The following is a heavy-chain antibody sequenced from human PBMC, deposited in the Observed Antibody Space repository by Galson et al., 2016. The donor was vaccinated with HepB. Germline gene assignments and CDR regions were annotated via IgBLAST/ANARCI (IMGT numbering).Heavy chain of an antibody. V-gene: IGHV3-74*01. CDR3: ARNSERIYYYGMDV. CDR2: IDSDGSTT. D-gene: IGHD1-1*01. Sequence: SLRLSCAASGFGFSNFWMHWVRQAPGKGLEWVSRIDSDGSTTNYADSVKGRFTISRDNAKKILNLQMNSLRAEDTAVYFCARNSERIYYYGMDVWGQGTTVTFS. CDR1: GFGFSNFW. J-gene: IGHJ6*02.